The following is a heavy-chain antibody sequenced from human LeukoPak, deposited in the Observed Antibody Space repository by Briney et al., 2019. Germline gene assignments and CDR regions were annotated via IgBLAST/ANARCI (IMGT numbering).Heavy chain of an antibody. J-gene: IGHJ4*02. CDR3: ASRESSGWSKRFDY. Sequence: SETLSLACAVYGGSFSGYYWSWIRQPPGKGLEWIGEINHSGSTYYNPSLKSRVTISVDTSKNQFSLKLSSVTAADAAVYYCASRESSGWSKRFDYWGQGTLVTVSS. D-gene: IGHD6-19*01. CDR2: INHSGST. V-gene: IGHV4-34*01. CDR1: GGSFSGYY.